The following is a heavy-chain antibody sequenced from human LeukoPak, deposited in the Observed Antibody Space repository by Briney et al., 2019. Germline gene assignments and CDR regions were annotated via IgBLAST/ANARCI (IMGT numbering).Heavy chain of an antibody. CDR3: AREGGFYRPLDY. J-gene: IGHJ4*02. CDR1: GGSVINTNW. CDR2: VHLDGRT. D-gene: IGHD3-3*01. V-gene: IGHV4-4*02. Sequence: PSETLSLTCGVSGGSVINTNWWTWVRQPPGKGLEWIGEVHLDGRTNYNPSLESRLTMSVDVSENQVPLKLTSVTAADTAVYYRAREGGFYRPLDYSGQGTLVTVSS.